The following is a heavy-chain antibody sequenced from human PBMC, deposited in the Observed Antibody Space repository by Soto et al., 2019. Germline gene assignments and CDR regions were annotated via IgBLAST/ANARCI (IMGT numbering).Heavy chain of an antibody. J-gene: IGHJ4*02. D-gene: IGHD2-8*01. Sequence: VASVKVSCKASGYNFMNYYIHWVRQAPGQGLERMRWINPNSGVTNYAQKFQGWVTMTRDTSLSTAYMELSRLTSDDTAVDYCARALSSQPVLAFYCWGQGTLDPVSS. CDR3: ARALSSQPVLAFYC. CDR1: GYNFMNYY. V-gene: IGHV1-2*04. CDR2: INPNSGVT.